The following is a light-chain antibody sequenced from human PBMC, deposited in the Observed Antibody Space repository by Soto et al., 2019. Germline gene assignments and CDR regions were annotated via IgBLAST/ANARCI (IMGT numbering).Light chain of an antibody. J-gene: IGLJ1*01. CDR3: SSYAGSSNV. CDR2: GVS. CDR1: SNDVGAFNY. V-gene: IGLV2-14*03. Sequence: QSALTQPASVSGSPGQSITISCTGSSNDVGAFNYVSWYRHSPGEAPKVLIRGVSIRPSGVSIRFSASKSANTASLTVSGLQAEDEADYYCSSYAGSSNVFGTGTKLTVL.